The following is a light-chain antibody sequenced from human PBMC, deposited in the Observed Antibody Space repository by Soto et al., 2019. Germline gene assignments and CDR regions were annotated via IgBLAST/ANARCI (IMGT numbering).Light chain of an antibody. CDR1: SSDVGGYNY. V-gene: IGLV2-11*01. Sequence: QLVLTQPRSVSGSPGQSVTISCTGTSSDVGGYNYVSWYQHHPGKAPKLMIYDVSQRPSGVPDRFSGSKSGNTASLTISGLQAEDETDYYCCSYAGSYTWVFGGGTKVTVL. J-gene: IGLJ2*01. CDR2: DVS. CDR3: CSYAGSYTWV.